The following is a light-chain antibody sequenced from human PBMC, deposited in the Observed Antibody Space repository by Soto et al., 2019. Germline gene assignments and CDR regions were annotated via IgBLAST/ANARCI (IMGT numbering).Light chain of an antibody. CDR2: GTF. V-gene: IGKV1-9*01. Sequence: IQLTQSPSSLSASVGDRVSITCRASQDIKTYLPWYQQKQGKAPKLLISGTFTLQSGVPSRFNGSGSGTDFTLATSRLQPDDFATYYYPHLTNYPPLTSGPGTKVDLE. CDR3: PHLTNYPPLT. CDR1: QDIKTY. J-gene: IGKJ3*01.